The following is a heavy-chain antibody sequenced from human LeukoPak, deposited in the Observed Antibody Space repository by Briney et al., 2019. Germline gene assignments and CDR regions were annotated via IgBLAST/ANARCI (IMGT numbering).Heavy chain of an antibody. Sequence: SVKVSCKASGYTFTSSYMHWVRQAPGQALEWMGVINPSAGSTTYAQKFQGRVTMTRDTPTSTVYMELTSLRSEDTAVYYCARYANKGRGYSGYDEYYFDYWGQGTLVTVSS. CDR3: ARYANKGRGYSGYDEYYFDY. D-gene: IGHD5-12*01. V-gene: IGHV1-46*01. J-gene: IGHJ4*02. CDR1: GYTFTSSY. CDR2: INPSAGST.